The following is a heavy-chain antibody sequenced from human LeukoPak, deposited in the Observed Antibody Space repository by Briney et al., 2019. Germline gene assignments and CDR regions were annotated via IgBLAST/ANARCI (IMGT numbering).Heavy chain of an antibody. CDR2: INWNGGST. J-gene: IGHJ4*02. D-gene: IGHD3-22*01. CDR3: ARGLYYYDSSGYYYLGY. Sequence: GGSLRLSCAASGFTFDDYGMSWVRHAPGKGLEWVSGINWNGGSTGYADSVKGRFTISRDNAKNSLYQQMNSLRAEDTALYYCARGLYYYDSSGYYYLGYWGQGTLVTVSS. V-gene: IGHV3-20*04. CDR1: GFTFDDYG.